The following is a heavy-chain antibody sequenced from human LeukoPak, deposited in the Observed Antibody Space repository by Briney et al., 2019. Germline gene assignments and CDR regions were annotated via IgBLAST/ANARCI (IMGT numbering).Heavy chain of an antibody. CDR3: ASRDGSVFDY. CDR2: INPKSGGT. J-gene: IGHJ4*02. V-gene: IGHV1-2*02. Sequence: ASVKVSCKASGYIFTDYFMHWVRQAPGQGLEWMGWINPKSGGTNYAPNLQGRFTMTRDTSTSTAYMELSRLRSDDTAVYYCASRDGSVFDYWGQGTLVTVSS. D-gene: IGHD5-24*01. CDR1: GYIFTDYF.